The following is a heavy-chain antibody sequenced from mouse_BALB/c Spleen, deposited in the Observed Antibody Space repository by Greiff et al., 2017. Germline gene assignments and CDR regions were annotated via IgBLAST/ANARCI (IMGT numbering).Heavy chain of an antibody. J-gene: IGHJ3*01. CDR1: GYTFTEYI. D-gene: IGHD2-12*01. CDR2: FYPGSGSI. CDR3: ERDDYDGPWFAY. V-gene: IGHV1-62-2*01. Sequence: VQLQQSGAELVTPGASVKLSCKASGYTFTEYIIHWVKQRSGQGLEWIGWFYPGSGSIKYNEKFKDKATLTADKSSSTVYMVLSRLTSEDSAVYICERDDYDGPWFAYWGQGTLVTVSA.